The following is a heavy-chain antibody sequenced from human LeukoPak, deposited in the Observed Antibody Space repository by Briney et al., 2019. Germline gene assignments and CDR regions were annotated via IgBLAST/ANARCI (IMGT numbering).Heavy chain of an antibody. CDR2: INPGNSDT. J-gene: IGHJ4*02. Sequence: GESLQSSSEAAECSFTTYYIGWLRQLPGRDLEYMGIINPGNSDTRYSASFQDQVTISASKSISTTYLQWSSLKAADTATYYCAREGGKDYSDYWGQGTLVTVSS. CDR1: ECSFTTYY. D-gene: IGHD3-16*01. CDR3: AREGGKDYSDY. V-gene: IGHV5-51*01.